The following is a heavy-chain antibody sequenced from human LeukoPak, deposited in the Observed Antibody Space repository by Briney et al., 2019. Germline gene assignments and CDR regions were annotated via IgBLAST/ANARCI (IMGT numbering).Heavy chain of an antibody. CDR1: GGTFSSYA. Sequence: SVKVSCKASGGTFSSYAISWVRQAPGQGLEWMGGIIPIFGTANYAQKFQGRVTITADESTSTAYMELSSLRSEDTAVYYCARGLGMTTVTTSPYYFDYWGQGTLVTVSS. J-gene: IGHJ4*02. CDR2: IIPIFGTA. D-gene: IGHD4-11*01. V-gene: IGHV1-69*13. CDR3: ARGLGMTTVTTSPYYFDY.